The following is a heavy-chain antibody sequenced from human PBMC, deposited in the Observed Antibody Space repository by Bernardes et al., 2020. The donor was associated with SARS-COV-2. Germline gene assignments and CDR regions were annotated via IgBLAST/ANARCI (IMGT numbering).Heavy chain of an antibody. Sequence: GGSLRLSCEASGFILSDYWMHWVRQVPGKGLEWVSRISDDGTTTTYADSVKGRFTVSRDKAKNTLYLQMNNLRVEDTAVYYCGKRAVTGSRWYFDLWGRGTLVTGSS. J-gene: IGHJ2*01. CDR3: GKRAVTGSRWYFDL. V-gene: IGHV3-74*03. D-gene: IGHD6-19*01. CDR1: GFILSDYW. CDR2: ISDDGTTT.